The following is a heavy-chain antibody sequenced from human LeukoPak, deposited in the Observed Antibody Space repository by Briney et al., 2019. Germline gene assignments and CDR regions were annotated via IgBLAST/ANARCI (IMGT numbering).Heavy chain of an antibody. CDR3: ARTHYDILTGYYGMDV. Sequence: PSETLSLTCTVSGGSISSYYWSWIRQPPGKGLEWIGYIYYSGSTNYNPSLKSRVTISVDTSKNQFSLKLSSVTAADTAVYYCARTHYDILTGYYGMDVWGQGTTVTVSS. V-gene: IGHV4-59*08. D-gene: IGHD3-9*01. J-gene: IGHJ6*02. CDR1: GGSISSYY. CDR2: IYYSGST.